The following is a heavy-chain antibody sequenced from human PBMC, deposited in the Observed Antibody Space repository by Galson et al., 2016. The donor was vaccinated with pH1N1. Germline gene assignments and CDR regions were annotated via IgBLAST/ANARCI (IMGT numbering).Heavy chain of an antibody. V-gene: IGHV3-48*04. J-gene: IGHJ3*02. CDR3: AREGLWPGVDAFDI. Sequence: SMNWVRQAPGKGLEWVSYISLSSSIIHYADSVKGRFIISRDSAKNSLYLQMNGLRAEDTALYYCAREGLWPGVDAFDIWGQGTMVTVSS. CDR1: S. D-gene: IGHD4/OR15-4a*01. CDR2: ISLSSSII.